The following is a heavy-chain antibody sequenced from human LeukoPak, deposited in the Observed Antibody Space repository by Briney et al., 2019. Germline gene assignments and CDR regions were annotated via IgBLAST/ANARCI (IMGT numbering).Heavy chain of an antibody. Sequence: SETLSLTCAVSGGSIINSNWWSWVRQPPGKGLEWIGEIDHSGSASYNPSLKSRVTISVDTSKNQFSLKLSSVTAADTAVYYCARGSLWFGELRGWGQGTLVTVSS. CDR3: ARGSLWFGELRG. J-gene: IGHJ4*02. D-gene: IGHD3-10*01. CDR1: GGSIINSNW. V-gene: IGHV4-4*02. CDR2: IDHSGSA.